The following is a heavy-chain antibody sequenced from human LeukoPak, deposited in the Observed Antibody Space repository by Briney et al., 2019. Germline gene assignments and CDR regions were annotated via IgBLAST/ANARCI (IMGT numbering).Heavy chain of an antibody. V-gene: IGHV4-34*01. J-gene: IGHJ4*02. D-gene: IGHD2-15*01. CDR3: ARDYRGYRAPYYFDY. CDR1: GGSFSGYY. CDR2: INHSGST. Sequence: PSETLSLTCAVYGGSFSGYYWSWIRQPPGKGLEWIGEINHSGSTNYNPSLKSRVTISVDTSKNQFSLKLSSVTAADTAVYYCARDYRGYRAPYYFDYWGQGTLVTVSS.